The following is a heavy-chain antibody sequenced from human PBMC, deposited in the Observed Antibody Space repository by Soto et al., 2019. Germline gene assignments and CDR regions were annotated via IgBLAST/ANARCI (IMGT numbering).Heavy chain of an antibody. J-gene: IGHJ6*02. D-gene: IGHD1-1*01. Sequence: QVQLVQSGAEVKKPGASVKVSCKASVYTFTNYYMHWVRQAPGQGLEWMGIINPSGGSTSYAQKFQGRVTMTRDTSTSTVYMELSSLRSEDTAVYYCARDQSVLFNSLGTFYYYYGMDVWGQGTTVTVSS. CDR1: VYTFTNYY. V-gene: IGHV1-46*01. CDR2: INPSGGST. CDR3: ARDQSVLFNSLGTFYYYYGMDV.